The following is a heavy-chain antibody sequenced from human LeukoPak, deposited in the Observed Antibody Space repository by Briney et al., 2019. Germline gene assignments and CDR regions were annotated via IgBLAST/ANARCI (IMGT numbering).Heavy chain of an antibody. CDR3: AHRKNYYDSSVFDN. D-gene: IGHD3-22*01. CDR1: GFSLNTRGVG. V-gene: IGHV2-5*02. Sequence: SGPTLVNPTQTLTLTCTFSGFSLNTRGVGVGWIRQPPGRALEWLALIYWDDDRRYSPSLKSRLTITKDTSKNQVVLTMTNMDPVDTATYLCAHRKNYYDSSVFDNWGQGTLVTVSS. J-gene: IGHJ4*02. CDR2: IYWDDDR.